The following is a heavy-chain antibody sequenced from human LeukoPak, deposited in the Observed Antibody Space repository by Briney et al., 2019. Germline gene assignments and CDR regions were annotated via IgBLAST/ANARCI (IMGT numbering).Heavy chain of an antibody. CDR2: IKQDGSDK. J-gene: IGHJ4*02. V-gene: IGHV3-7*01. CDR1: GLTFNNYW. Sequence: GGSLRLSCVASGLTFNNYWMTWVRQAPGKGLEWVASIKQDGSDKYYVDSVKGRFTISRDNAKNSLYLQMNNLRAEDTAVYYCARDWGDGFDYWGQGTLVTVSS. D-gene: IGHD2-21*02. CDR3: ARDWGDGFDY.